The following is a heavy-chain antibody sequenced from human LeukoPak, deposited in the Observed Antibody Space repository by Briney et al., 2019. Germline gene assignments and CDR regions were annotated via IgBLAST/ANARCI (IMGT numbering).Heavy chain of an antibody. CDR3: ARHRFASPLDS. J-gene: IGHJ4*02. CDR2: IFYTGDS. V-gene: IGHV4-59*08. CDR1: GVSSSSSY. Sequence: SETLSLTCTISGVSSSSSYWSWIRQPPGKGLEWTGYIFYTGDSNHNPPLKSRVSISLDTSKDQISLKLSSVTAADTAVYYCARHRFASPLDSWGQGTLVTVSS. D-gene: IGHD3-16*01.